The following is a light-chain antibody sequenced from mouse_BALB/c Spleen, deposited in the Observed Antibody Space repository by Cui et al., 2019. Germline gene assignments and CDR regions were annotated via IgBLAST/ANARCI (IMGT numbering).Light chain of an antibody. CDR1: SRVSY. V-gene: IGKV4-59*01. CDR3: QQWSSNPT. Sequence: QIVPTSSPAIMSASSGEKVTMTCSASSRVSYMHWYQQKSGTYTKRGIYDTSKLASGVPARFSGSGSGTSYSLTISSMEAEDAATYYCQQWSSNPTFGAGTKLELK. J-gene: IGKJ5*01. CDR2: DTS.